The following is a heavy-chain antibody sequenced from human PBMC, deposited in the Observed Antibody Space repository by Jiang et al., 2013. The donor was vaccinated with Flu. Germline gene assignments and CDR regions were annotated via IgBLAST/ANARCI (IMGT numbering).Heavy chain of an antibody. V-gene: IGHV1-3*01. J-gene: IGHJ6*02. CDR1: GYTFTSYA. CDR3: ARDTSATTLYYYGMDV. CDR2: TNAGNGNT. D-gene: IGHD4-17*01. Sequence: SGAEVKKPGASVKVSCKASGYTFTSYAMHWVRQAPGQRLEWMGWTNAGNGNTKYSQKFQGRVTITRDTSASTAYMELSSLRSEDTAVYYCARDTSATTLYYYGMDVWGQGTTVTVSS.